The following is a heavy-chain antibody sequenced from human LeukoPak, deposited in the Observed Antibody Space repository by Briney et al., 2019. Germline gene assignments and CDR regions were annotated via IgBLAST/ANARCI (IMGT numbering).Heavy chain of an antibody. D-gene: IGHD3-22*01. CDR3: AKAGRITMIVVVKAPFDY. V-gene: IGHV3-13*01. CDR1: GFTFGSYD. Sequence: PGGSLRLSCAASGFTFGSYDMHWVRQATGKGLEWVSAIGTAGDTYYPGSVKGRFTISRDNSKNTLYLQMNSLRAEDTAVYYCAKAGRITMIVVVKAPFDYWGQGTLVTVSS. CDR2: IGTAGDT. J-gene: IGHJ4*02.